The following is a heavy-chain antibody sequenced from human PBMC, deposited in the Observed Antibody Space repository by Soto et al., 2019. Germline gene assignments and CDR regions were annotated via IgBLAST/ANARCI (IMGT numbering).Heavy chain of an antibody. J-gene: IGHJ3*02. CDR1: GFTFSSYG. CDR2: IWYDGSNK. Sequence: QVQLVESGGGVVQPGRSLRLSCAASGFTFSSYGMHWVRQAPGKGLEWVAVIWYDGSNKYYADSVKGRFTISRDNSKNTLYLQMNSLRAEDTAVYYCAREGWQQLNAFDIWGQGTMVTVSS. CDR3: AREGWQQLNAFDI. D-gene: IGHD6-13*01. V-gene: IGHV3-33*01.